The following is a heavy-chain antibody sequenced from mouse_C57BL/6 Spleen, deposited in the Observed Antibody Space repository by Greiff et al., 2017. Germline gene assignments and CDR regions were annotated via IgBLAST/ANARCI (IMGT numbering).Heavy chain of an antibody. V-gene: IGHV1-5*01. CDR2: IYPGNSDT. J-gene: IGHJ2*01. D-gene: IGHD2-3*01. CDR3: TNDGYYGFDY. Sequence: VHVKQSGTVLARPGASVKMSCKTSGYTFTSSWMHWVKQRPGRGLEWIGAIYPGNSDTSYNQKFKGKAKLTAVTSASTAYMELSSLTNEDSAVYYCTNDGYYGFDYWGQGTTLTVSS. CDR1: GYTFTSSW.